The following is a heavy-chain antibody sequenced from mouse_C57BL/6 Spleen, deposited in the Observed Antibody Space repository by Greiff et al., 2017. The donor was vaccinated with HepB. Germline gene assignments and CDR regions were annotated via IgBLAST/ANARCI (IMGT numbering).Heavy chain of an antibody. CDR1: GYTFTSYW. CDR3: AGDYGLYYFDY. V-gene: IGHV1-64*01. Sequence: QVQLQQSGAELVKPGASVKLSCKASGYTFTSYWMHWVKQRPGQGLEWIGMIHPNSGSTNYNEKFKSKATLTVDKSSSTAYMQLSSLTSEDSAVYYCAGDYGLYYFDYWGQGTTLTVSS. D-gene: IGHD1-2*01. CDR2: IHPNSGST. J-gene: IGHJ2*01.